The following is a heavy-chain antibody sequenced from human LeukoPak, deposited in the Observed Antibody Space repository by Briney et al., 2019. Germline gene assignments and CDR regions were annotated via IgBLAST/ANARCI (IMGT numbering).Heavy chain of an antibody. V-gene: IGHV3-30*14. J-gene: IGHJ4*02. CDR3: ASGYAITGTTDY. CDR1: GFTFSSYA. Sequence: GRSLRLSCAASGFTFSSYAMHWVRQAPGKGLEWVAVISYDGSNKYYADSVKGRFTISRDNSKNTLYLQMNSLRAEDTAVYYCASGYAITGTTDYWGQGTLVTVSS. CDR2: ISYDGSNK. D-gene: IGHD1-7*01.